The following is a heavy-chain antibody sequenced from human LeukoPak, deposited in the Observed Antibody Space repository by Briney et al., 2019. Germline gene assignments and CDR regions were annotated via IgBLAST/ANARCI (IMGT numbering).Heavy chain of an antibody. J-gene: IGHJ3*01. CDR3: VRRGGYDAFDV. Sequence: SETLSLTCAVSGDSIGSAGSSWTWIRQPPGKGLEWIGYIYQNGNTYYNPSLKSRVTISVDKSKHQFSLRLNSVTAADTAVYYCVRRGGYDAFDVWGQGTMVTVSS. CDR2: IYQNGNT. CDR1: GDSIGSAGSS. V-gene: IGHV4-30-2*01. D-gene: IGHD3-22*01.